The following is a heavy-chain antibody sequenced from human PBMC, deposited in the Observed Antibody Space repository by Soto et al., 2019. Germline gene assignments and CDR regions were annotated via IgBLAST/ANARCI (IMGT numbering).Heavy chain of an antibody. CDR1: GGSVSRDSNF. CDR3: ARGYSHYAH. V-gene: IGHV4-61*01. Sequence: SESLSLTCTVSGGSVSRDSNFWSWIRQPPGKGLEWIGYIYYSGPTRYNPSLESRVTISIDSSKNQVSLNLTSVTAADTAVYYCARGYSHYAHWGRGTLVTV. D-gene: IGHD4-4*01. CDR2: IYYSGPT. J-gene: IGHJ4*02.